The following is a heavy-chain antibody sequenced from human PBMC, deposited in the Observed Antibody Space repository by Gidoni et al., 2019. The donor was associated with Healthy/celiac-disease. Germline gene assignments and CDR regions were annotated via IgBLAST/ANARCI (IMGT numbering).Heavy chain of an antibody. J-gene: IGHJ6*02. V-gene: IGHV4-4*02. CDR3: ARMKWHMGGYYYYGMDV. Sequence: QVQLQESGPGLVTPSGPLSLHCAVSGGSISRRNWWSWVRQPPGTGLEWIGEIYHSGSTNYNPSLKSRVTTSVDKSKNQFSLKLSSVTAADTAVYYCARMKWHMGGYYYYGMDVWGQGTTVTVSS. CDR1: GGSISRRNW. CDR2: IYHSGST. D-gene: IGHD3-16*01.